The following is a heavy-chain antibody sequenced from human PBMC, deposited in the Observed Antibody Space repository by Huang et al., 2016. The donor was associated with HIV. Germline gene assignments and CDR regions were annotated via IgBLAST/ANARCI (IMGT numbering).Heavy chain of an antibody. D-gene: IGHD2-15*01. J-gene: IGHJ6*02. V-gene: IGHV5-51*01. CDR1: GYRFRSNW. Sequence: EVQLVQSGAEVKKTGESLKISCKGSGYRFRSNWIGWVRQMPGKGLEWSRMIYPGYSNNRYSPSVQGQVTISADKSINTAYLRWSRLKASDTAMYYCARLIGAPSFYYGLDVWGQGTTVTVSS. CDR2: IYPGYSNN. CDR3: ARLIGAPSFYYGLDV.